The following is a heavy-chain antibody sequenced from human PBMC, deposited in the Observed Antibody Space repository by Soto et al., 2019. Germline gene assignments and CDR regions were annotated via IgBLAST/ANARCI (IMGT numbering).Heavy chain of an antibody. J-gene: IGHJ5*02. CDR2: INAGNVNT. CDR1: GYTFTSYA. V-gene: IGHV1-3*01. Sequence: QVQLVQSGAEVKKPGASVKVSCKASGYTFTSYAMHWVRQAPGQMLEWMGWINAGNVNTKYSQKFQGRVTITRDTSASTAYRELSSLRSEDTAVYYCSRGYGGPIGWFDPWGQGTLVTVSS. D-gene: IGHD3-16*01. CDR3: SRGYGGPIGWFDP.